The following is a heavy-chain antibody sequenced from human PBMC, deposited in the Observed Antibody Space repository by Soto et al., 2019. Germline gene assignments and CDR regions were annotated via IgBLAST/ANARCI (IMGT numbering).Heavy chain of an antibody. Sequence: GGSLRLSCAASGFTVSSNYMSWVRQAPGKWLEWVSVIYSGGSTYYADSVKGRFTISRDNSKNTLYLQMNSLRAEDTAVYYCAAAGIRFLEGMDVWGQGXTVTVYS. J-gene: IGHJ6*02. CDR2: IYSGGST. CDR1: GFTVSSNY. CDR3: AAAGIRFLEGMDV. D-gene: IGHD3-3*01. V-gene: IGHV3-53*01.